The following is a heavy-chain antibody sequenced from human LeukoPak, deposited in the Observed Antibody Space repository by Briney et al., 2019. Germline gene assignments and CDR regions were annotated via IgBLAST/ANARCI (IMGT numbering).Heavy chain of an antibody. CDR1: GGSISSYY. Sequence: SETLFLTCTVSGGSISSYYWSWIRQPPGKGLEWIGYIYHSGSTNYNPSLKSRVTISADTSKNQFSLNLSSLTAADTAIYYCARRIETYYYDTSGYYFGYYFDYWGQGTLITVSS. J-gene: IGHJ4*02. CDR3: ARRIETYYYDTSGYYFGYYFDY. CDR2: IYHSGST. D-gene: IGHD3-22*01. V-gene: IGHV4-59*08.